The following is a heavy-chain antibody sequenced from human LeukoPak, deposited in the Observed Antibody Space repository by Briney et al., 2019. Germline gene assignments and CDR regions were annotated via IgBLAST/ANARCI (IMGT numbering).Heavy chain of an antibody. J-gene: IGHJ6*02. D-gene: IGHD2-15*01. CDR2: ISGSGGST. V-gene: IGHV3-23*01. CDR3: ARLAVVAATEDPYYYKYGMDV. CDR1: GFTFSSYA. Sequence: GGSLRLSCAASGFTFSSYAMSWLRQAPGKGLEWVSAISGSGGSTYYADSVKGRFTISRDNSKNTLYLQMNSLRAEDTAVYYCARLAVVAATEDPYYYKYGMDVWGQGTTVTVSS.